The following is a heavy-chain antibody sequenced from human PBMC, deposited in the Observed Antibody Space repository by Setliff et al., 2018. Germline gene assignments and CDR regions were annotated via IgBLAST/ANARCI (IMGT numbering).Heavy chain of an antibody. D-gene: IGHD5-12*01. J-gene: IGHJ6*03. CDR1: GGTFRSYG. CDR3: AREGVDIRSSTDYRYYMDV. V-gene: IGHV1-69*05. Sequence: GASVKVSCKASGGTFRSYGISWVRQAPGQGLEWMGGTIPMFGSANYAQKFQGRVTIITDEFTGTAYMELSSLRTEDTAVYYCAREGVDIRSSTDYRYYMDVWGKGTTVT. CDR2: TIPMFGSA.